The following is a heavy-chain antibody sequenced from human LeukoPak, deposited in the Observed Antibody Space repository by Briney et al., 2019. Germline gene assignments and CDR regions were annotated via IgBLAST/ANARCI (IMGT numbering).Heavy chain of an antibody. CDR2: IYTSGSTSGST. Sequence: SETLSLTCTVSGGSISSNNYYWNWIRQPAGKGLEWIGRIYTSGSTSGSTNYNPSLKSRVTISVDTSKNQFSLKLSSVTAADTAVYYCARGRHPTAGTHFDYWGQGTLVTVSS. J-gene: IGHJ4*02. CDR1: GGSISSNNYY. D-gene: IGHD6-19*01. V-gene: IGHV4-61*02. CDR3: ARGRHPTAGTHFDY.